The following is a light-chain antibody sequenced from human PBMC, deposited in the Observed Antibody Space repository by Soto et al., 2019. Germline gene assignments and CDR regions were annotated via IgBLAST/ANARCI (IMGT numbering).Light chain of an antibody. CDR3: QSYGTAPYT. Sequence: EIVLTQSPATLSLSPGETATLSCGASQSVTGRYLAWYQQKPGLAPRLVIYGASSRATAVPDRFTGSGSGTDFTLTISRLEPEDFAVYYCQSYGTAPYTFGQGTKLEVK. CDR1: QSVTGRY. J-gene: IGKJ2*01. V-gene: IGKV3D-20*01. CDR2: GAS.